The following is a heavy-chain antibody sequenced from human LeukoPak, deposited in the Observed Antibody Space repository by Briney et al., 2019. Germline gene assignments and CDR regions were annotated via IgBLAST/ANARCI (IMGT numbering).Heavy chain of an antibody. J-gene: IGHJ5*02. CDR2: INHSGST. D-gene: IGHD2-15*01. V-gene: IGHV4-34*01. CDR1: GGSFSGYY. CDR3: ARGSGGSYRSWFDP. Sequence: SETLSLTCAVYGGSFSGYYWGWIRQPPGKGLEWSGEINHSGSTNYNPSLKSRVTISVDTSKNQFSLKLSSVTAADTAVYYCARGSGGSYRSWFDPWGQGTLVTVSS.